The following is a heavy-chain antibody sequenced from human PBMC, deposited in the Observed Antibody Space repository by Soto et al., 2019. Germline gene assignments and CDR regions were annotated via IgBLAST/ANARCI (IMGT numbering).Heavy chain of an antibody. Sequence: DSVKIYCKASGYSLTGYDMNWVRQATGQGLEWMGWMNPDSVNTAYAQKFQGRVTMTRNSSISTAYMELSTLRSEDTAVYYCARALAGVFDYWGQGTLVTVSS. CDR3: ARALAGVFDY. V-gene: IGHV1-8*01. D-gene: IGHD3-10*01. CDR1: GYSLTGYD. J-gene: IGHJ4*02. CDR2: MNPDSVNT.